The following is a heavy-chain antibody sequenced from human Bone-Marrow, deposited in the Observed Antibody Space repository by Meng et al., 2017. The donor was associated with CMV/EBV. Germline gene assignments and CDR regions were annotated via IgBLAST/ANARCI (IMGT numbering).Heavy chain of an antibody. CDR3: ARDRHSSSWYDY. V-gene: IGHV3-33*01. D-gene: IGHD6-13*01. J-gene: IGHJ4*02. CDR1: GFPFSSYC. CDR2: IWYDGSNK. Sequence: CAASGFPFSSYCIPWVRQAPGQGLEWVAVIWYDGSNKYYADSVKGRFTISRDNSKNTLYLQMNSLRAEDTAVYYCARDRHSSSWYDYWGQGTLVTVSS.